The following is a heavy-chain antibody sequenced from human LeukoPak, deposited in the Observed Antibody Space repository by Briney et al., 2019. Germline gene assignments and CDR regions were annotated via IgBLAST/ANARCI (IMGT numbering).Heavy chain of an antibody. CDR3: ATGRAADGQYYFDY. CDR1: GGSISNSIYY. J-gene: IGHJ4*02. CDR2: ISYSGST. Sequence: SETLSLTGIVSGGSISNSIYYWAWIRQPPGKGLEWIGTISYSGSTYYNPSLKSRVTISVDTSKNQFSLKLNSVTAADTAVYHCATGRAADGQYYFDYWGQGTLVTVSS. D-gene: IGHD6-13*01. V-gene: IGHV4-39*01.